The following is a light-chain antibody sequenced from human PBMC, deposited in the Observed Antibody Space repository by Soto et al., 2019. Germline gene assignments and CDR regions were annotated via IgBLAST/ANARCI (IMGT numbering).Light chain of an antibody. CDR3: LSFASSRSVV. J-gene: IGLJ2*01. V-gene: IGLV1-40*01. CDR1: SSNIGAGYD. Sequence: QSVLTQPPSVSGAPGQRVTISCTGSSSNIGAGYDVHWYQQLPGRAPKLLIYGNTNRPSGVPDRFSGSKSGTSASLAITGLQAEDEADYYCLSFASSRSVVFGGGTKVTVL. CDR2: GNT.